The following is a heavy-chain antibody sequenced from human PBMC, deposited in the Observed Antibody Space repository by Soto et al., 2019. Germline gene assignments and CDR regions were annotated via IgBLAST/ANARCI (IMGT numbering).Heavy chain of an antibody. CDR3: ARPSGSFVYGMDV. V-gene: IGHV1-46*01. CDR1: GYPFTSYF. D-gene: IGHD3-10*01. J-gene: IGHJ6*02. Sequence: GPSVKVSCKASGYPFTSYFIHWVRQAPGQGLEWMGRVNPSTGSTSYAQKFQGRVTMTRDTSTSKVYMELSSLRSEGTAVFYCARPSGSFVYGMDVWGPGTKVTVSS. CDR2: VNPSTGST.